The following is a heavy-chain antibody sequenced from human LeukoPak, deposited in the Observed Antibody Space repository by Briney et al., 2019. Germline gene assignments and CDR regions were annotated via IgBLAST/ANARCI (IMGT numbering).Heavy chain of an antibody. CDR1: GFTFSSYA. Sequence: GGSLRLSCVASGFTFSSYAMHWVRQAPGKGLEYVSVISSNGVSTDYANSVKGRFTISRDNSKNTLYLQMGSLRADDMAVYYCARDRGYGTFDYWGQGTLVTVSS. CDR2: ISSNGVST. J-gene: IGHJ4*02. CDR3: ARDRGYGTFDY. D-gene: IGHD5-12*01. V-gene: IGHV3-64*01.